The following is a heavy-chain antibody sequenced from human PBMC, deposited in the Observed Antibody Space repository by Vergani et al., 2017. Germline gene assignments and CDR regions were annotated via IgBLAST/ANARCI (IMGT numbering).Heavy chain of an antibody. Sequence: QVQPQESGPGLVKPSQTLSLTCTVSGGPISSGDYYRSWIRQPPGKGLEWIGYIYYSGSTYYNPSLKSRVTISVDTSKNQFSLKLSSVTAADTAVYYCARERIVVVVAANYYYYYGMDVWGQGTTVTVSS. CDR2: IYYSGST. CDR3: ARERIVVVVAANYYYYYGMDV. CDR1: GGPISSGDYY. V-gene: IGHV4-30-4*08. D-gene: IGHD2-15*01. J-gene: IGHJ6*02.